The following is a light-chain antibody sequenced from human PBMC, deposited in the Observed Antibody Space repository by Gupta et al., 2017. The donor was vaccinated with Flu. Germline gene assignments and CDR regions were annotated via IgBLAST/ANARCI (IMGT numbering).Light chain of an antibody. CDR2: DVT. Sequence: QSALTQPASVPGSPGQSITISCTGTSSDVGRSDSVSWYQQHPDKAPELIIFDVTNRPSGVSSRFSGSKSGNTASLTISGLQAEDETDYYCSSYTSTSTFYVFGTGTRVTV. CDR3: SSYTSTSTFYV. V-gene: IGLV2-14*03. CDR1: SSDVGRSDS. J-gene: IGLJ1*01.